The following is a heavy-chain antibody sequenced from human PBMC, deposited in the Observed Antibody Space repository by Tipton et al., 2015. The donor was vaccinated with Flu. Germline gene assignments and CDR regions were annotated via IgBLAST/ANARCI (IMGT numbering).Heavy chain of an antibody. V-gene: IGHV3-64*01. J-gene: IGHJ4*02. D-gene: IGHD4-11*01. Sequence: SLRLSCAASGLTFSSYGMHWVRQAPGKGLEYISAISSNGGSTYYANSVKGRFTISRDNSKNTLYLQMGSLRDEDMAVYYCARGALMTTVTISFDNWGQGTLVTVSS. CDR2: ISSNGGST. CDR3: ARGALMTTVTISFDN. CDR1: GLTFSSYG.